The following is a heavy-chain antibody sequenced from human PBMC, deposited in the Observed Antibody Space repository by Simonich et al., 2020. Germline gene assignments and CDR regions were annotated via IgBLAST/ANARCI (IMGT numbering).Heavy chain of an antibody. D-gene: IGHD1-26*01. CDR2: ISGRGGST. V-gene: IGHV3-23*01. CDR3: AKDSSLVGATDWFDP. CDR1: GFTFSSYA. J-gene: IGHJ5*02. Sequence: EVQLLESGGGLVQPGGSLRLSCAASGFTFSSYAISWVRQAPGKGLEWGSAISGRGGSTYYADSVKGRFTISRDNSKNTLYLQMNSLRAEDTAVYYCAKDSSLVGATDWFDPWGQGTLVTVSS.